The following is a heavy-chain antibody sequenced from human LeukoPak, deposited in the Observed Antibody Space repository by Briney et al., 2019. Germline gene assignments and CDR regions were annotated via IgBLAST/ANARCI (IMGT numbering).Heavy chain of an antibody. D-gene: IGHD5-24*01. CDR1: GGSFSGYY. J-gene: IGHJ5*02. Sequence: SETLSLTCAVYGGSFSGYYWSWVRQPPGKGLEWIGEINHSGSTNYNPSLKSRVTISVDTSKNQFSLKLSSVTAADTAVYYCARDAKVGDRWLQLSYWFDPWGQGTLVTVSS. V-gene: IGHV4-34*01. CDR3: ARDAKVGDRWLQLSYWFDP. CDR2: INHSGST.